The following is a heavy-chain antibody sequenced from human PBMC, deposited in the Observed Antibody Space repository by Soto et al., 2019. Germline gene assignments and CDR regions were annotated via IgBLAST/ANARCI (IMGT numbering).Heavy chain of an antibody. D-gene: IGHD3-9*01. V-gene: IGHV1-8*01. Sequence: GASVKVSCKASGYTFTSYDINWVRQATGQGLEWMGWMNPNSGNTGYAQKFQGRVTMTRNTSISTAYMELSSLRSEDTAVYYCARGVYLRYFDWLLDYYYMDVWGKGTTVTVSS. CDR2: MNPNSGNT. CDR1: GYTFTSYD. CDR3: ARGVYLRYFDWLLDYYYMDV. J-gene: IGHJ6*03.